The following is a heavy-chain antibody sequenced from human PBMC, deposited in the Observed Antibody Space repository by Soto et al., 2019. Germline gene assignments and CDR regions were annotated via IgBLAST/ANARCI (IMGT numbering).Heavy chain of an antibody. CDR3: ARSQGSSTSLEIYYYYYYGMDV. CDR2: IIPIPGTA. D-gene: IGHD2-2*01. J-gene: IGHJ6*02. V-gene: IGHV1-69*01. CDR1: GGTFSSYA. Sequence: QVQLMQSGAEVKKPGSSVKVSCKASGGTFSSYAISWVRQAPGQGLEWMGGIIPIPGTANYAQKFQGRVTITADESTSTAYMELSSLRSEDTAAYYCARSQGSSTSLEIYYYYYYGMDVWGQGTTVTVSS.